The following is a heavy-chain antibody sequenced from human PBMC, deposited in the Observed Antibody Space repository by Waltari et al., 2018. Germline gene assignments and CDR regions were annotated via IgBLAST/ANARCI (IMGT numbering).Heavy chain of an antibody. CDR1: GFTISNYA. Sequence: EVQLVEAGGGLVQPGGSLRLCCAASGFTISNYAMSWVRQVPGKVLEWSQARRQTGGETHYAASVKGRFTNATDDVKDTLYLQMNSLRAEDTALYYCVNQDRTGVYTSISGWGGAFHVWGQGTMVTVSS. V-gene: IGHV3-23*04. CDR2: RRQTGGET. D-gene: IGHD1-26*01. J-gene: IGHJ3*01. CDR3: VNQDRTGVYTSISGWGGAFHV.